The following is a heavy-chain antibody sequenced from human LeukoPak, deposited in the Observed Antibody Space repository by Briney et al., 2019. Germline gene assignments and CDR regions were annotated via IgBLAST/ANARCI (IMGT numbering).Heavy chain of an antibody. J-gene: IGHJ4*02. D-gene: IGHD3-22*01. V-gene: IGHV1-69*13. Sequence: SVKVSRKASGGTFSSYAISWVRQAPEQGLEWMGGIIPIFGTANYAQKFQGRVTITADESTSTAYMELSSLRSEDTAVYYCATAPDSRQIDYWGQGTLVTVSS. CDR2: IIPIFGTA. CDR1: GGTFSSYA. CDR3: ATAPDSRQIDY.